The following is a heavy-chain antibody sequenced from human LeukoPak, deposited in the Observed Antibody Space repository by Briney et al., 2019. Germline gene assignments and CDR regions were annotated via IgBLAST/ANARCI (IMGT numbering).Heavy chain of an antibody. D-gene: IGHD2-15*01. J-gene: IGHJ6*03. CDR3: AKCSGGSCHAPYYYYYMDV. CDR2: INHSGST. Sequence: SETPSLTCAVYGGSFSGYYWSWIRQPPGKGLEWIGEINHSGSTNYNPSLKSRVTISVDTSKNQFSLKLSSVTAADTAVYYCAKCSGGSCHAPYYYYYMDVWGKGTTVTVSS. V-gene: IGHV4-34*01. CDR1: GGSFSGYY.